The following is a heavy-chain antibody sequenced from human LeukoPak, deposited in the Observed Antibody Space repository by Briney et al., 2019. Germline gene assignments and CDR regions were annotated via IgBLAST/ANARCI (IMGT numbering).Heavy chain of an antibody. D-gene: IGHD2-21*01. J-gene: IGHJ5*02. CDR3: VAVRSLNWFDP. Sequence: PSETLSLTCTVSGGSISSGGYYWSWIRQHPGKGLEWIGYIYYSGSTYYNPPLKSRVTISVDTSKNQFSLKLSSVTAADTAVYYCVAVRSLNWFDPWGQGTLVTVSS. CDR2: IYYSGST. CDR1: GGSISSGGYY. V-gene: IGHV4-31*03.